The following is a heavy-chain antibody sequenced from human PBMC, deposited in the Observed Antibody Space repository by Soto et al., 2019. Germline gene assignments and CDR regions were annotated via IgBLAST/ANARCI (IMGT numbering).Heavy chain of an antibody. Sequence: ASVKVSCKASGGTFSSYAISWVRQAPGQGLEWMGGIIPIFGTANYAQKSQGRVTITADESTSTAYMELSSLRSEDTAVYYCARGDSGSYYWEAPFDYWGQGTLVTVSS. V-gene: IGHV1-69*13. D-gene: IGHD1-26*01. J-gene: IGHJ4*02. CDR2: IIPIFGTA. CDR3: ARGDSGSYYWEAPFDY. CDR1: GGTFSSYA.